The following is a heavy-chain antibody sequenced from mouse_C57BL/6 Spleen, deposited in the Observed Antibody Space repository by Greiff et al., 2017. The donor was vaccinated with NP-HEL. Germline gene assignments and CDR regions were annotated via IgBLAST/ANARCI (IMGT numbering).Heavy chain of an antibody. D-gene: IGHD1-1*01. CDR2: ISSGSSTI. V-gene: IGHV5-17*01. CDR3: ARGITTVVARGFAY. Sequence: EVMLVESGGGLVKPGGSLKLSCAASGFTFSDYGMHWVRQAPEKGLEWVAYISSGSSTIYYADTVKGRFTISRDNAKNTLFLQMTSLRSEDTAMYYCARGITTVVARGFAYWGQGTLVTVSA. J-gene: IGHJ3*01. CDR1: GFTFSDYG.